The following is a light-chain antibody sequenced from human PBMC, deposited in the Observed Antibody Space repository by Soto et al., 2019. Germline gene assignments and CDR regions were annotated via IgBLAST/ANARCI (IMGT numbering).Light chain of an antibody. Sequence: QSALTQPASVSGSPGQSITISCTGTSSDVGGYNYVSWYQQHPGKAPKLMIYDVSNRPSGVSNRFSGSKSGNTASLTISGLQAEDEADYHCSSYTSSSTYVFGTGSKLTVL. V-gene: IGLV2-14*01. CDR1: SSDVGGYNY. J-gene: IGLJ1*01. CDR3: SSYTSSSTYV. CDR2: DVS.